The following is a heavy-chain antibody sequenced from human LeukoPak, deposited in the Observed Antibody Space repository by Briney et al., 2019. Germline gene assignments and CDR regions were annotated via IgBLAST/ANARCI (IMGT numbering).Heavy chain of an antibody. CDR1: GDSVSSPSHH. CDR2: IYYTGNT. J-gene: IGHJ4*02. V-gene: IGHV4-39*02. CDR3: TREFTSTSGD. D-gene: IGHD1-1*01. Sequence: SETLSLTCTVSGDSVSSPSHHWAWIRQPPGKGLEWIASIYYTGNTYCNPSLKSRLSISIDASKNYFSLKLSSVTAADTAVYFCTREFTSTSGDWGQGTLVTVSS.